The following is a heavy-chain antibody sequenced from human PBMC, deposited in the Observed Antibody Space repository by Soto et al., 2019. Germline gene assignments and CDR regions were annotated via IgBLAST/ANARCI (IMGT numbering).Heavy chain of an antibody. CDR1: GGSISSSSYY. V-gene: IGHV4-39*01. CDR3: ARRIAAAGTDY. D-gene: IGHD6-13*01. Sequence: SETLSLTCTVSGGSISSSSYYWGWICQPPGKGLEWIGSIYYSGSTYYNPSLKSRVTISVDTSKNQFSLKLSSVTAADTAVYYCARRIAAAGTDYWGQGTLVTVSS. J-gene: IGHJ4*02. CDR2: IYYSGST.